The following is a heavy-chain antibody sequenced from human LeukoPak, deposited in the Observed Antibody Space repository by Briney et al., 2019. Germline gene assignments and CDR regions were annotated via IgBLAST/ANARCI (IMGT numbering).Heavy chain of an antibody. CDR2: IYYSGST. Sequence: SETLSLTCTVSGGSISSYYWSWIRQPPGKGLEWIGYIYYSGSTNYNPSLKSRVTISVDTSKNQFSLKLSSVTAADTAEYYCASSRITIFGVVTQPFDYWGQGTLVTVSS. V-gene: IGHV4-59*01. CDR3: ASSRITIFGVVTQPFDY. J-gene: IGHJ4*02. CDR1: GGSISSYY. D-gene: IGHD3-3*01.